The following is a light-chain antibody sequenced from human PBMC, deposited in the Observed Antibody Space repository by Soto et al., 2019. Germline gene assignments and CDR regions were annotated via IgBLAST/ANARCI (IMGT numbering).Light chain of an antibody. CDR1: QSVSSSY. CDR3: QQYGSSPET. Sequence: EIVLTQSPGTLSLSPGERATLSCRASQSVSSSYLAWHQQKPGQAPRLLIYGASSRATGIPDRFSGSGSGTDFTLTISRLEPEDFAVYYCQQYGSSPETFGQGTKVDSK. J-gene: IGKJ1*01. V-gene: IGKV3-20*01. CDR2: GAS.